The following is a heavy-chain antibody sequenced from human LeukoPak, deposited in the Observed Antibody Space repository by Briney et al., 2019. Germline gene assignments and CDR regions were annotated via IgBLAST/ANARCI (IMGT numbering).Heavy chain of an antibody. CDR3: ARDIVADYYYYYGMDV. Sequence: GASVKVSCKASGYTFTGYYMHWVRQAPGQGLEWMGWINPNSGGTNYAQKFQGRVTMTRDTSISTAYMELSRLGSDDTAVYYCARDIVADYYYYYGMDVWGQGTTVTVSS. J-gene: IGHJ6*02. D-gene: IGHD3-22*01. V-gene: IGHV1-2*02. CDR1: GYTFTGYY. CDR2: INPNSGGT.